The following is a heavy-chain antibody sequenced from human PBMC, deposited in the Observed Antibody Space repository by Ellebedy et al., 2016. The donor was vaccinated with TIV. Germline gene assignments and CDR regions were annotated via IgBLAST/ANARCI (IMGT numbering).Heavy chain of an antibody. V-gene: IGHV3-7*01. J-gene: IGHJ6*02. CDR3: AGDLKGYYYGMDV. Sequence: DSVKGRFTFSRDNAKNSLYLQINSLRAEDTAVYYCAGDLKGYYYGMDVWGQGTTVTVSS.